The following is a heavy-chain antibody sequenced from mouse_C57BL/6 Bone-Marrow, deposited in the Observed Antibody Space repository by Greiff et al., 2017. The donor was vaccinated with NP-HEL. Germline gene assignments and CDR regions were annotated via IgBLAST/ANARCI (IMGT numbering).Heavy chain of an antibody. J-gene: IGHJ2*01. Sequence: EVMLVESGGGLVKPGGSLKLSCAASGFTFSSYAMSWVRQTPEKRLEWVATISDGGGYTYYPDNVKGRFTISRDNAKNNLYLQMSHLKSEDTAMYYCARDGYGSSPCYFDYWGQGTTLTVSS. CDR3: ARDGYGSSPCYFDY. D-gene: IGHD1-1*01. CDR2: ISDGGGYT. V-gene: IGHV5-4*01. CDR1: GFTFSSYA.